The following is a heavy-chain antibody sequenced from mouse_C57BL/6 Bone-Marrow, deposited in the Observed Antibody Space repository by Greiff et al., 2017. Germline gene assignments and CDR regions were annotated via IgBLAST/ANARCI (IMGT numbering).Heavy chain of an antibody. J-gene: IGHJ3*01. CDR3: ARAPYYGSSYPAWCAY. CDR2: ICPRGGNT. V-gene: IGHV1-81*01. Sequence: QVQLQQSGAELARPGASVKLSCTASGYTFTSYGISWVQQRTGQGLEWIGEICPRGGNTYYNEKFKGKGTLTADKSSRTAYMELRSLTSEDSAVYFCARAPYYGSSYPAWCAYWGQGTLVTVSA. CDR1: GYTFTSYG. D-gene: IGHD1-1*01.